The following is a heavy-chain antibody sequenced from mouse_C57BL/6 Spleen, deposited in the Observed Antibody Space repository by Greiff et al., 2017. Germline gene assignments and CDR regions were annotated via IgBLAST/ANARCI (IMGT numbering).Heavy chain of an antibody. V-gene: IGHV10-1*01. CDR2: IRSKSNNYAT. Sequence: EPGGGLVQPKGSLKLSCAASGFSFNTYAMNWVRQAPGKGLEWVARIRSKSNNYATYYADSVKDRFTISRDDSESMLYLQMNNLKTEDTAMYYCVRPSYDYAFAYWGQGTLVTVSA. CDR1: GFSFNTYA. CDR3: VRPSYDYAFAY. J-gene: IGHJ3*01. D-gene: IGHD2-4*01.